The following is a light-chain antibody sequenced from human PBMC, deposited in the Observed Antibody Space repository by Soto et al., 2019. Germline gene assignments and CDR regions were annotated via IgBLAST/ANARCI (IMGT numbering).Light chain of an antibody. CDR3: QQYNTYLWT. J-gene: IGKJ1*01. CDR2: AAS. CDR1: QDISNY. Sequence: DIQMTQSPSSLSASVGDRVTITCQASQDISNYLNWYQQKPGKAPKLLIYAASSLQSGVPSRFSGSGSGTEFTLTIRSLQPDDFATYYCQQYNTYLWTFGQGTKVDIK. V-gene: IGKV1-16*01.